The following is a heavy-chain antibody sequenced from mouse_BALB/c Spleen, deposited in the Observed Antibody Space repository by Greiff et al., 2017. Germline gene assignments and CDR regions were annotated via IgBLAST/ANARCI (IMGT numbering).Heavy chain of an antibody. J-gene: IGHJ1*01. CDR2: IWGDGST. CDR3: ARRDWDRYWYFDV. Sequence: QVHVKQSGPGLVAPSQSLSITCTVSGFSLTGYGVNWVRQPPGKGLEWLGMIWGDGSTDYNSALKSRLSISKDNSKSQVFLKMNSLQTDDTARYYRARRDWDRYWYFDVWGAGTTVTVSS. CDR1: GFSLTGYG. V-gene: IGHV2-6-7*01. D-gene: IGHD4-1*01.